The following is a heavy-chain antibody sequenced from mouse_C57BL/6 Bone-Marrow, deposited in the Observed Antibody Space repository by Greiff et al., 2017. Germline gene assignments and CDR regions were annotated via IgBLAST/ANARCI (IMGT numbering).Heavy chain of an antibody. J-gene: IGHJ2*01. D-gene: IGHD2-4*01. CDR3: ARRSDYDDDY. CDR2: INPNNGGT. CDR1: GYTFTDYN. V-gene: IGHV1-22*01. Sequence: EVKLMESGPELVKPGASVKMSCKASGYTFTDYNMHWVKQSHGKSLEWIGYINPNNGGTSYNQKFKGKATLTVNKSSSTAYMELRSLTSEDSAVYYCARRSDYDDDYWGQGTTLTVSS.